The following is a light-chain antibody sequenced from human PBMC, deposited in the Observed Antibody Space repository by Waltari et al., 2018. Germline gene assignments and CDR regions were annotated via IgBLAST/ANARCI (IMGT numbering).Light chain of an antibody. J-gene: IGKJ4*01. CDR1: QGVLDGSNNRNS. Sequence: DIVMTQSPDSLAVSLGERANINCKSSQGVLDGSNNRNSLAWYQQKPGQSPNLRIYWGLTRESGVPVRISGSGSGTDFSCTISSLQAEDVEVYYCQQYYRVPLTFGGGTKIEIK. CDR2: WGL. CDR3: QQYYRVPLT. V-gene: IGKV4-1*01.